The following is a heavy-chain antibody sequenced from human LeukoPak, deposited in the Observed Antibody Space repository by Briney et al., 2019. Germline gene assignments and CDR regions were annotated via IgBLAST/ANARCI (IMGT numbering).Heavy chain of an antibody. Sequence: GASVKVSCKTSGYTFTDYYILWVRQAPGQGLEWMGWVNPNSGGTYYAQKFQGRVTMTRDTSINTAYIELSRLRSDDTAVYYCARAEIAVAGTGHDYWGQGTLVTVSS. D-gene: IGHD6-19*01. CDR1: GYTFTDYY. V-gene: IGHV1-2*02. CDR2: VNPNSGGT. J-gene: IGHJ4*02. CDR3: ARAEIAVAGTGHDY.